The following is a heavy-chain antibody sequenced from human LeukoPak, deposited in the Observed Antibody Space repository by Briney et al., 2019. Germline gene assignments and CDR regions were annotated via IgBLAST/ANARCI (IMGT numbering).Heavy chain of an antibody. CDR1: GGSISSSNW. J-gene: IGHJ4*02. CDR2: IYHSGST. D-gene: IGHD3-22*01. V-gene: IGHV4-4*02. Sequence: SGTLSLTCAVSGGSISSSNWWSWLRQPPGKGLESIGEIYHSGSTNYNPSLKSRVTISVDKSKNQFSLKLSSVTAADTAVYYCAREADYDSRPFDYWGQGTLVTVSS. CDR3: AREADYDSRPFDY.